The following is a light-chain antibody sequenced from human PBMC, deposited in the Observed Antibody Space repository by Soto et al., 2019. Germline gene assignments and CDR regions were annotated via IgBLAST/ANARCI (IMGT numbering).Light chain of an antibody. CDR2: EGS. CDR3: CSYAGSSNFYV. Sequence: QSALTQPASVSGSPGQSITVSCTGTSSDVGSYNLVSWYQQHPGKAPKLMIYEGSKRPSGVSNRFSGSKSGNTASLTISGLQAEDEADYYCCSYAGSSNFYVFGTGTQLTVL. V-gene: IGLV2-23*03. CDR1: SSDVGSYNL. J-gene: IGLJ1*01.